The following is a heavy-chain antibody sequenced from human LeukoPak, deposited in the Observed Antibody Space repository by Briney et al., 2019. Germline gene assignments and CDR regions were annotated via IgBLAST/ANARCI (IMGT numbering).Heavy chain of an antibody. CDR1: GFTFSSYG. CDR3: AKETLGTGDSSGYYFY. V-gene: IGHV3-30*18. CDR2: ISYDGSNK. J-gene: IGHJ4*02. Sequence: GGSLRLSCAASGFTFSSYGMHWVRQAPGKGLEWVAVISYDGSNKYYADSVKGRFTISRDNSKNTLYLQMNSLRAEDTAVYYCAKETLGTGDSSGYYFYWGQGTLVTVSS. D-gene: IGHD3-22*01.